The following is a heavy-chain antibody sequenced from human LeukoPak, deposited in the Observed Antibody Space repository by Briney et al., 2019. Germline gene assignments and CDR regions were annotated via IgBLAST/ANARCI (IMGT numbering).Heavy chain of an antibody. V-gene: IGHV3-30*18. Sequence: GGSLRLSWSASGITFRSHGIHRGRQAPGKGLGGGAVISYDGSNKYYADSVKGRFTISRDNSKNTLYLQMNSLRAEDTAVYYCAKEWPTTVILYYFDYWGQGTLVTVSS. J-gene: IGHJ4*02. CDR1: GITFRSHG. CDR3: AKEWPTTVILYYFDY. D-gene: IGHD4-11*01. CDR2: ISYDGSNK.